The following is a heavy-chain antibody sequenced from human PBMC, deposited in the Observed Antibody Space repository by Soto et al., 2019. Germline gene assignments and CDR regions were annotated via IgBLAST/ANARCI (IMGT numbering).Heavy chain of an antibody. CDR3: ARAADDYDSSGYYTGDD. CDR2: INAGNGNT. J-gene: IGHJ4*02. D-gene: IGHD3-22*01. V-gene: IGHV1-3*01. Sequence: ASVKVSCKASGYTFTSYAMHWVRQAPGQRLEWMGWINAGNGNTKYSQKFQGRVTITRDTSASTAYMELSSLRSEDTAVYYCARAADDYDSSGYYTGDDWGKGSLVTVAS. CDR1: GYTFTSYA.